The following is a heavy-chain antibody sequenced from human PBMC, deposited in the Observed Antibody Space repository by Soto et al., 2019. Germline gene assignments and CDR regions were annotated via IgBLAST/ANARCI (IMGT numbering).Heavy chain of an antibody. J-gene: IGHJ4*02. D-gene: IGHD2-2*01. CDR1: RFTFSTYG. V-gene: IGHV3-48*03. CDR3: VRYCSTTLCNGVATRTFDY. Sequence: EVQLVESGGALVQPGGSLRLSCAASRFTFSTYGMNWVRQAPGKGLEWVSYISTSGSTVYYADSVKGRFTISRDNTRNSLYLQMNSLRDEDTALYYCVRYCSTTLCNGVATRTFDYWGQGTLVTVSS. CDR2: ISTSGSTV.